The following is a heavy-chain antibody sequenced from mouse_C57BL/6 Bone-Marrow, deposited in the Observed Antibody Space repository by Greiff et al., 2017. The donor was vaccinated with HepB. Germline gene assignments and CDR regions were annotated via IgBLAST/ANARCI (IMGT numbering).Heavy chain of an antibody. CDR1: GYTFTSYW. CDR2: IYPGSGST. CDR3: ARGKSTPGAMDY. V-gene: IGHV1-55*01. Sequence: QVQLQQPGAELVKPGASVKMSCKASGYTFTSYWITWVKQRPGQGLEWIGDIYPGSGSTNYNEKFKSKATLTVDTSSSTAYMQLSSLTSEDSAVYYCARGKSTPGAMDYWGQGTSVTVSS. D-gene: IGHD2-1*01. J-gene: IGHJ4*01.